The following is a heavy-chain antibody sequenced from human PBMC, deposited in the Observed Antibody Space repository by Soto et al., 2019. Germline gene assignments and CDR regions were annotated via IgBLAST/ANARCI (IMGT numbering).Heavy chain of an antibody. V-gene: IGHV4-34*01. CDR2: INHSGST. D-gene: IGHD6-13*01. CDR3: ASPIAAHNIDY. Sequence: QMQLQQWGAGLLKPSETLSLTCAVYGGSFSGYYWSWIRQPPGKGMEWIGEINHSGSTNYNPSLKDRVTISVDTTKGQFSLKLSSVTDADTAVYSRASPIAAHNIDYWGQGTLVTVSS. J-gene: IGHJ4*02. CDR1: GGSFSGYY.